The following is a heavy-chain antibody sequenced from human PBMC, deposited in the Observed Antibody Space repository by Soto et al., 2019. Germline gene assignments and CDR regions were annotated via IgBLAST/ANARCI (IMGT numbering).Heavy chain of an antibody. J-gene: IGHJ3*02. CDR3: ARCSEGQWLVRDAFDI. D-gene: IGHD6-19*01. CDR1: GGSISSGGYY. V-gene: IGHV4-31*03. CDR2: IYYSGST. Sequence: QVQLQESGPGLVKPSQTLSLTCTVSGGSISSGGYYWSWIRQHPGKGLEWIGYIYYSGSTYYNPSLKSRVTLSVDTSKNQFSLKLSSVTAADTAVYYCARCSEGQWLVRDAFDIWGQGTMVTVSS.